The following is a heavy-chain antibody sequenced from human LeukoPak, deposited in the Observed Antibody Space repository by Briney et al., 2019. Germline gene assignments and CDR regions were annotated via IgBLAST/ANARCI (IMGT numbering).Heavy chain of an antibody. J-gene: IGHJ6*02. D-gene: IGHD2-15*01. Sequence: AGGSLRLSCAASGFTFSNFAMSWVRQAPGKGLEWVSSISGSGSSTYYADSVKGQFTISRDNSKNTLYLQMNSLRAEDTAVYYCAKDQGVVAATDDYYYYGMDVWGQGTTVTVSS. V-gene: IGHV3-23*01. CDR3: AKDQGVVAATDDYYYYGMDV. CDR1: GFTFSNFA. CDR2: ISGSGSST.